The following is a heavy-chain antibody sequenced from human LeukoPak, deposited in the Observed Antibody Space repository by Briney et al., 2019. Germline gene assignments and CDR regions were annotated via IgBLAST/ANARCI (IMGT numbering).Heavy chain of an antibody. J-gene: IGHJ3*02. D-gene: IGHD2-21*01. CDR1: GGSISSYY. V-gene: IGHV4-59*12. CDR2: IYYSGST. Sequence: SETLSLTCTVSGGSISSYYWSWIRQPPGKGLEWIGYIYYSGSTNYNPSLKSRVTISVDTSKNQFSLKLSSVTAADTAVYYCARSLYSQSDAFDIWGQGTMVTVSS. CDR3: ARSLYSQSDAFDI.